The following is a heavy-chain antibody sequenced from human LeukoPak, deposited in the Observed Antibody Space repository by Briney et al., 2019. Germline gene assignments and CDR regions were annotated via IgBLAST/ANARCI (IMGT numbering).Heavy chain of an antibody. CDR2: INPNSGGT. V-gene: IGHV1-2*02. Sequence: ASVKVSCKASGYTFTGYYMHWVRQAPGQGLEWMGRINPNSGGTNYAQKFQGRVTMARDTSISTAYMELSRLTSDDTAVYYCARDYGAYGSYNDYWGQGTLVTVSS. CDR3: ARDYGAYGSYNDY. CDR1: GYTFTGYY. J-gene: IGHJ4*02. D-gene: IGHD4-17*01.